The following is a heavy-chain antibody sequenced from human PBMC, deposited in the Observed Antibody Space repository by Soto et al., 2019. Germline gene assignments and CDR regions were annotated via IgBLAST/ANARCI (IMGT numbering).Heavy chain of an antibody. CDR1: GGSISSYY. J-gene: IGHJ4*02. V-gene: IGHV4-59*08. Sequence: SETLSLTCTVSGGSISSYYWSWIRQPPGKGLEWIGYIHDSGSTNYNPSLKSRVTMSVDTPKNQFSLKLSSVTAADTAVYYCARHVHSSGNEAFDYWGQGTLVTVSS. D-gene: IGHD1-1*01. CDR2: IHDSGST. CDR3: ARHVHSSGNEAFDY.